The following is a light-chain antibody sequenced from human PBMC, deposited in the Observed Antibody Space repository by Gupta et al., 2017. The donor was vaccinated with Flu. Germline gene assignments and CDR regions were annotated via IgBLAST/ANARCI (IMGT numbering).Light chain of an antibody. CDR2: KAS. Sequence: DIQMTQSPSTLSASVGARVTITCRASQSISNWLAWYQQKPGKAPKLPIYKASSLESGVPSRFSGSGFGTEFTLTISSLQPDDFATYYCQQYNSYSYTFGQGTKLEIK. CDR1: QSISNW. J-gene: IGKJ2*01. V-gene: IGKV1-5*03. CDR3: QQYNSYSYT.